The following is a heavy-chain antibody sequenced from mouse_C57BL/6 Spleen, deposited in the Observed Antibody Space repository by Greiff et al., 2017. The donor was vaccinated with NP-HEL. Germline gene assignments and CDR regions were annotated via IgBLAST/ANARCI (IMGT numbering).Heavy chain of an antibody. J-gene: IGHJ1*03. CDR2: INYDGSST. CDR3: ARIPVNYGSSYGYFDV. CDR1: GFTFSDYY. V-gene: IGHV5-16*01. D-gene: IGHD1-1*01. Sequence: LVESEGGLVQPGSSMKLSCTASGFTFSDYYMAWVRQVPEKGLEWVANINYDGSSTYYLDSLKSRFIISRDNAKNILYLQMSSLKSEDTATYYCARIPVNYGSSYGYFDVWAQGPRSPSPQ.